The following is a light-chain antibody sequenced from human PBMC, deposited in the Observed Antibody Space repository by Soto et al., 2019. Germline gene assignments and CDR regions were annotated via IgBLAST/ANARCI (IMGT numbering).Light chain of an antibody. J-gene: IGKJ2*01. CDR3: HHYNNFPPYT. CDR2: GAS. CDR1: QTISSD. Sequence: EIVMTQSPATLSVSPAERATLSCRASQTISSDLAWYQHKPGQTPKLLIFGASKRATGIPARFSGSGSGTEFTLTISSLQSEDFAVYYCHHYNNFPPYTFGQGTKLEIK. V-gene: IGKV3D-15*01.